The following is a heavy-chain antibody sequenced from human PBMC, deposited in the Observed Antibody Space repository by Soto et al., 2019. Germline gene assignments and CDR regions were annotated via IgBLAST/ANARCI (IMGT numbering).Heavy chain of an antibody. J-gene: IGHJ4*02. CDR3: ARHSQNGPPLWFGELLS. Sequence: QVQLRESGPGLVKPSETLSLTCTVSGASISSYYWSWIRQPPGKGLDWIGYIHYSGSINYNPSLKSRVIISIDTSKNQFSLNLSSVTAADTAVYYCARHSQNGPPLWFGELLSWGQGTLVTVSS. CDR1: GASISSYY. D-gene: IGHD3-10*01. V-gene: IGHV4-59*01. CDR2: IHYSGSI.